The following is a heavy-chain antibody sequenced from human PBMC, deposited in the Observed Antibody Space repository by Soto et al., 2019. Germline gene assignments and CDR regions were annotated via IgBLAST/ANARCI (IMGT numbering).Heavy chain of an antibody. D-gene: IGHD1-1*01. Sequence: PSETLSLTCTVSGGSISSYYWSWIRQPPGKGLEWIGYIYYSGSTNYNPSLKSRVTISVDTSKNQFSLKLSSVTAADTAVYYCARQGTTENWFDPWGQGTLVTVSS. CDR1: GGSISSYY. CDR3: ARQGTTENWFDP. CDR2: IYYSGST. V-gene: IGHV4-59*08. J-gene: IGHJ5*02.